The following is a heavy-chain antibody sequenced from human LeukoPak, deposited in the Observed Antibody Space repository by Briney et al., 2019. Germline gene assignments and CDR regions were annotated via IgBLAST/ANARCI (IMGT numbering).Heavy chain of an antibody. CDR3: ATVVPAAIPLGWFDP. CDR1: GGSISSSNYY. CDR2: IYYSGST. V-gene: IGHV4-39*07. J-gene: IGHJ5*02. D-gene: IGHD2-2*02. Sequence: SETLSLTCTVSGGSISSSNYYWGWIRQPPGKGLEWIGSIYYSGSTYYNPSLKSRVTISVDTSKNQFSLKLSSVTAADTAVYYCATVVPAAIPLGWFDPWGQGTLVTVSS.